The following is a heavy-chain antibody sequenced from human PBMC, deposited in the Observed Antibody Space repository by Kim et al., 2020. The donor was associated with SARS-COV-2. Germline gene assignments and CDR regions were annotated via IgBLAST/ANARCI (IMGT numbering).Heavy chain of an antibody. J-gene: IGHJ4*02. CDR2: IYPSDSDI. CDR1: GYSFTNYW. D-gene: IGHD4-17*01. Sequence: GESLKISCKGSGYSFTNYWIGWVRQMPGKGLEWVGIIYPSDSDIRYSPSFQGQVTISADKSISTAYLQWSSLKASDTAMYFCARGRAVTKDFDYWGQGTLVTVSS. V-gene: IGHV5-51*01. CDR3: ARGRAVTKDFDY.